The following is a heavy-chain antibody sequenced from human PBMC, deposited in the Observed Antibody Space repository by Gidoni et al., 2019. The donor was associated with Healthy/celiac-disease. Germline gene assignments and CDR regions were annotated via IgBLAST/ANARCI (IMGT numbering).Heavy chain of an antibody. V-gene: IGHV1-46*01. CDR3: AREEARSGQDY. D-gene: IGHD3-3*01. CDR2: INPSGGST. CDR1: GYTFTSYY. Sequence: QVQLVQSGAEVKKTGASVKVSCQASGYTFTSYYMHWVRRAPGQGLEWMGIINPSGGSTSYAQKFQGRVTMTRDTPTSTVYMELSSLRSEDTAVYYCAREEARSGQDYWGQGTLVTVSS. J-gene: IGHJ4*02.